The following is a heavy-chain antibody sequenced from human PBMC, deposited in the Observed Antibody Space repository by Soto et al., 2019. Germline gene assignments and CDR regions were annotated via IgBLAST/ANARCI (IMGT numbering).Heavy chain of an antibody. CDR1: GGTFSSYA. D-gene: IGHD2-15*01. CDR2: IIPIFGKA. Sequence: QVQLVQSGAEVKKPGSSVKVSCKASGGTFSSYAINWVRQAPGQGLEWMGGIIPIFGKANYAQKFQGRVTITADESTSTAYMELSSLRSEDTAVYYCARPTFNDCSGGSCYLFYWGQGTLVTVSS. J-gene: IGHJ4*02. V-gene: IGHV1-69*12. CDR3: ARPTFNDCSGGSCYLFY.